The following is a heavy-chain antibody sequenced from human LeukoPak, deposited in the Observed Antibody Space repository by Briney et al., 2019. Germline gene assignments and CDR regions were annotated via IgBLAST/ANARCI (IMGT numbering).Heavy chain of an antibody. J-gene: IGHJ4*02. V-gene: IGHV3-30*18. Sequence: GGSLRLSCAASGFTFSSYGMHWVRQAPGKGLEWVAVISYDGSNKYYADSVKGRFTISGDNSKNTLYLQMNSLRAEDTAVYYCAKTRGYSYGYLDYGGQGTLVTVSS. CDR2: ISYDGSNK. CDR1: GFTFSSYG. CDR3: AKTRGYSYGYLDY. D-gene: IGHD5-18*01.